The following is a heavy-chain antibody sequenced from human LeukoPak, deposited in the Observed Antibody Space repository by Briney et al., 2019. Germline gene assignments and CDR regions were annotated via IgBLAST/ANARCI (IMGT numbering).Heavy chain of an antibody. V-gene: IGHV4-39*01. CDR3: ARVPYQLLPQSSY. J-gene: IGHJ4*02. D-gene: IGHD2-2*01. CDR1: GGSISSSSYY. CDR2: IYYSGST. Sequence: NPSETLSLTCTVSGGSISSSSYYWGWIRQPPGKGLEWIGSIYYSGSTYYNPSLKSRVTISVDTSKNQFSLKLSSVTAADTAVYYCARVPYQLLPQSSYWGQGTLVTVSS.